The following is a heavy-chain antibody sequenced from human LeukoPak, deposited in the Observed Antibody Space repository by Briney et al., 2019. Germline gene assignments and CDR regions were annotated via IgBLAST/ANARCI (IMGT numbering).Heavy chain of an antibody. V-gene: IGHV3-30*04. J-gene: IGHJ4*02. CDR3: ARERVSHDY. CDR2: ISYDGSNK. Sequence: GSLRLPCAASGFTFRYFAMPWVPQAPGQGLEWVAVISYDGSNKYYADSVKGRFTISRGNSKNTLYLQMNSLRAEDTAVYYCARERVSHDYWGQGTLVTVSS. D-gene: IGHD2-8*01. CDR1: GFTFRYFA.